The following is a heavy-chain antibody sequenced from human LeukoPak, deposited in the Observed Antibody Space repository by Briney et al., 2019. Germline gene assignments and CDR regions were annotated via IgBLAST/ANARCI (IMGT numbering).Heavy chain of an antibody. V-gene: IGHV4-31*03. Sequence: SETLSLTCTVSGGSISSGGYYWSWIRQHPGKGLEWIGYIYYSGSTYYNPSLKSRVTISVDTSKNQFSLKLSSVTAADTAVYYCARDILRIGGATLPEWGQGTLVTVSS. D-gene: IGHD3-10*01. J-gene: IGHJ4*02. CDR2: IYYSGST. CDR3: ARDILRIGGATLPE. CDR1: GGSISSGGYY.